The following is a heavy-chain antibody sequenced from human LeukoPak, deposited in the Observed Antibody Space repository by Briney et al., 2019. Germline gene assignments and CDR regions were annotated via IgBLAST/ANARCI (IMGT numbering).Heavy chain of an antibody. CDR1: GGSISSYY. J-gene: IGHJ4*02. CDR3: ARHRVATPHFDY. V-gene: IGHV4-59*01. D-gene: IGHD5-12*01. CDR2: IYYSGST. Sequence: SETLSLTCTVSGGSISSYYWSWIRQPPGKGLEWIGYIYYSGSTNYNPSLKSRVTISVDTSKNQFSLKLSSVTAADTAVYYCARHRVATPHFDYWGQGTLVTVSS.